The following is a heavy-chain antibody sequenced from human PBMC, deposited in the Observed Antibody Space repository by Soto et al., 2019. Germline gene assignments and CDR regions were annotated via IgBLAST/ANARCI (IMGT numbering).Heavy chain of an antibody. Sequence: VQLVQSGAEVKKPGASVKVSCKASGYTFTSYGISWVRQAPGQGLEWMGWISAYNGNTNYAQKLQGRVIMTTDTSTSTAYKALRNLRSGDTAVYYCARSRGYIAVARLRPYYFAYWGQGTLVTVSS. CDR1: GYTFTSYG. D-gene: IGHD6-19*01. CDR3: ARSRGYIAVARLRPYYFAY. J-gene: IGHJ4*02. V-gene: IGHV1-18*01. CDR2: ISAYNGNT.